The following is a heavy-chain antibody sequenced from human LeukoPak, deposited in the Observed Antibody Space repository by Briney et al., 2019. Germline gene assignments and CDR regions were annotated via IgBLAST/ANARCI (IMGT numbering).Heavy chain of an antibody. CDR1: GFTFNTYG. D-gene: IGHD1-7*01. Sequence: GGSLRLSCAASGFTFNTYGMSWVRQAPGKGLEWVSSITSTSIYIYYADSVKGRFTISSDNAKNSLYLQMNSLRAEDTAVYYCAREMTGTSRGDTFDLWGQGTVVTVSA. J-gene: IGHJ3*01. CDR2: ITSTSIYI. V-gene: IGHV3-21*01. CDR3: AREMTGTSRGDTFDL.